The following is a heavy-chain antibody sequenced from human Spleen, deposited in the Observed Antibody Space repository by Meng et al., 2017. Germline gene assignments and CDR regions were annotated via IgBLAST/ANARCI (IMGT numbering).Heavy chain of an antibody. V-gene: IGHV3-23*01. Sequence: GESLKISCAASGFTFSNSAMSWVRQAPGKGLEWVSTIIASGVTTYYTDSVKGRFTISRDNSKSTLFLQMNSLRGGDTAIYYCASRSPYSSSWYYLDYWGQGTLVTVSS. CDR1: GFTFSNSA. CDR2: IIASGVTT. D-gene: IGHD6-13*01. J-gene: IGHJ4*02. CDR3: ASRSPYSSSWYYLDY.